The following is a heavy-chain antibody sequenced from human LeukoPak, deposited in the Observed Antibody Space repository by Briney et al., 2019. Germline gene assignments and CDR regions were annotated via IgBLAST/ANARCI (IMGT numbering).Heavy chain of an antibody. J-gene: IGHJ4*02. V-gene: IGHV3-15*01. Sequence: GGSLRLSCATSGLTFTNAWMSWVRQAPGKGLEWVGRIKSKIDGGTADYAALVGGRFTISRDDSKNTLFLQMNSLKTEDTAMYYCTTDPGDYEIYWGPGTLITVSS. D-gene: IGHD4-17*01. CDR2: IKSKIDGGTA. CDR1: GLTFTNAW. CDR3: TTDPGDYEIY.